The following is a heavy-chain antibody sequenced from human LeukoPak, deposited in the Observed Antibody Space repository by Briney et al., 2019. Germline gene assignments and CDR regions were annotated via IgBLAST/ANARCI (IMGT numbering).Heavy chain of an antibody. D-gene: IGHD2-15*01. CDR1: GYTFTGYY. CDR3: SSGLGYCSGGSCSLVHR. V-gene: IGHV1-2*02. Sequence: ASVKVSCKASGYTFTGYYMHWVRQAPGQGLEWMGWINPNSGGTNYAQKFQGRVTMTRDTSISTACMELSRLRSDDTAVYYCSSGLGYCSGGSCSLVHRWGQGTLVTVSS. J-gene: IGHJ4*02. CDR2: INPNSGGT.